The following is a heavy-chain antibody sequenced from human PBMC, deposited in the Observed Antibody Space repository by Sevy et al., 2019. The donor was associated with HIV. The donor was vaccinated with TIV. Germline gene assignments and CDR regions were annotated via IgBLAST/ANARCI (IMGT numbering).Heavy chain of an antibody. V-gene: IGHV3-23*01. J-gene: IGHJ4*02. Sequence: GGSLRLSCAASGFTFSSYAMSWVRQAPGKGLEWVSAISGSGGSTYYADSVKGRFTISRDNSKNTLYLQMNSLRAEDTAVYYCAKDLPPRTGYSSGWNSYDYWGQGTLVTVSS. CDR3: AKDLPPRTGYSSGWNSYDY. CDR2: ISGSGGST. CDR1: GFTFSSYA. D-gene: IGHD6-19*01.